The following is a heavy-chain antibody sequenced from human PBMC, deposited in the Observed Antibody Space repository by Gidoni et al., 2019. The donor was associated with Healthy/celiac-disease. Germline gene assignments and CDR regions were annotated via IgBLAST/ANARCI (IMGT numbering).Heavy chain of an antibody. Sequence: QVQLVQSGAEVKKPGASVKVSCKASGYTVTSYYMHWVPQAPGQGLEWMGIINPSGGSTSYAQKFQGRVTMTRDTSTSTVYMELSSLRSEDTAVYYCATSRDGYNYFDYWGQGTLVTVSS. CDR1: GYTVTSYY. V-gene: IGHV1-46*01. CDR3: ATSRDGYNYFDY. CDR2: INPSGGST. J-gene: IGHJ4*02. D-gene: IGHD5-12*01.